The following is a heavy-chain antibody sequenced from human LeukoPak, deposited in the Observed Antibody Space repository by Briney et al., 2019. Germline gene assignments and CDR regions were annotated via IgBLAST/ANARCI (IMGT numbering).Heavy chain of an antibody. CDR3: ARGRSGAGGRAFDI. Sequence: LETLSLTCTVSGGSISSYYWSWIRQPPGKGLEWIGYIYYSGSTNYNPSLKSRVTISVDTSKNQFSLKLSSVTAADTAVYYCARGRSGAGGRAFDIWGQGTMVTVSS. CDR1: GGSISSYY. V-gene: IGHV4-59*01. D-gene: IGHD2-15*01. J-gene: IGHJ3*02. CDR2: IYYSGST.